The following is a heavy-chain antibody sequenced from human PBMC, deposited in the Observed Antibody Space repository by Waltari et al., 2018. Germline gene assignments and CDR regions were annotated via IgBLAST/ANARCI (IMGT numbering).Heavy chain of an antibody. Sequence: QVQLQESGPGLVKPSETLSLTCTAPGGSTSSYHWRWIRQPPGKGLEWIGYIYYSGSTNYNPSLKSRVTISVDTSKNQFSLKLSSVTAADTAVYYCARGTQLGPGDYWGQGTLVTVSS. CDR3: ARGTQLGPGDY. J-gene: IGHJ4*02. V-gene: IGHV4-59*01. CDR1: GGSTSSYH. CDR2: IYYSGST. D-gene: IGHD7-27*01.